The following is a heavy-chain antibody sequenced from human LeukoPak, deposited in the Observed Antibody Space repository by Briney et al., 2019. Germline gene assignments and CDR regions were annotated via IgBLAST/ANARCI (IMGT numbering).Heavy chain of an antibody. Sequence: PGGSLRLSCVVSGLTFSSYGMHWVRQAPGKGLEWVAVISYDGSNKYYADSVKGRFTISRGNSKNTLYLQMNSLRAEDTAVFYCAKDAPPCSGGSCYSGYYFYGMDVWGKGTTVTVSS. CDR3: AKDAPPCSGGSCYSGYYFYGMDV. V-gene: IGHV3-30*18. J-gene: IGHJ6*04. CDR1: GLTFSSYG. D-gene: IGHD2-15*01. CDR2: ISYDGSNK.